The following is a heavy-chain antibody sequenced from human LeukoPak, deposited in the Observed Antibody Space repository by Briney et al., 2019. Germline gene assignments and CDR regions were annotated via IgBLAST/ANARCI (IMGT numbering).Heavy chain of an antibody. CDR3: AKDRGYYGSGTYLIFDY. D-gene: IGHD3-10*01. J-gene: IGHJ4*02. CDR1: GGSISSSRYY. Sequence: PSETLSLTCTVSGGSISSSRYYWGWIRQTPGKGLEWIASLSDSGSTYYNPSLRSRLIISVDTSKNQFSLKVISVTAADTAVYYCAKDRGYYGSGTYLIFDYWGQGTLVTLSS. CDR2: LSDSGST. V-gene: IGHV4-39*07.